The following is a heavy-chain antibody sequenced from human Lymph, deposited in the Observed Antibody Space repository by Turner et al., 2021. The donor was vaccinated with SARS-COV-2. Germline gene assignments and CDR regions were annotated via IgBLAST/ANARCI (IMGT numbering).Heavy chain of an antibody. Sequence: EVQLVESGGGLVQPGRSLRLSCAASGFTFDDYAMHWVRQAPGKGLEWVSGISWNRGSIGYADSVKGRFTISRDNAKNSLYLQMNSLRAEDTALYYCAKDLGTGYYYYGMDVWGQGTTVTVSS. J-gene: IGHJ6*02. CDR3: AKDLGTGYYYYGMDV. CDR2: ISWNRGSI. V-gene: IGHV3-9*01. CDR1: GFTFDDYA. D-gene: IGHD3-16*01.